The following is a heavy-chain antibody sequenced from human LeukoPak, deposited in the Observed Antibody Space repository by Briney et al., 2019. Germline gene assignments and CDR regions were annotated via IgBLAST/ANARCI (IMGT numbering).Heavy chain of an antibody. CDR3: ARFDTAMDPNGWFDP. D-gene: IGHD5-18*01. V-gene: IGHV4-59*01. CDR1: GGSISSYY. J-gene: IGHJ5*02. CDR2: IYYSGST. Sequence: SETLSLTCTVSGGSISSYYWSWIRQPPGKGLEWIGYIYYSGSTNYNPSLKSRVTISVDTSKNQFFLKLSSVTAADTAVYYCARFDTAMDPNGWFDPWGQGTLVTVSS.